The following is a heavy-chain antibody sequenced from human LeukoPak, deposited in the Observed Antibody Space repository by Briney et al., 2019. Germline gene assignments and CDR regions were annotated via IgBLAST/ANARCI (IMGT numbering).Heavy chain of an antibody. D-gene: IGHD3-9*01. V-gene: IGHV1-2*02. CDR1: GYTFTGYY. Sequence: ASVKVSCKASGYTFTGYYMHWVRQAPGQGLEWMGWLNPQTGDTHFAQKFQGRVTFTRDTSISTAYLATRRLRSDDPAVFYCARGSRYHDWLTPLDSWGQGTLVTVSS. CDR2: LNPQTGDT. J-gene: IGHJ4*02. CDR3: ARGSRYHDWLTPLDS.